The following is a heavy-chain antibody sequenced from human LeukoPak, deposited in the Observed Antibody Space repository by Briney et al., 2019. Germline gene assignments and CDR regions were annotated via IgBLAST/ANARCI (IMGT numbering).Heavy chain of an antibody. CDR2: IYHSGST. J-gene: IGHJ4*02. V-gene: IGHV4-39*07. D-gene: IGHD3-10*01. CDR1: GGSVSSISYY. Sequence: SETLSLTCTVSGGSVSSISYYWDWIRQPPGKGLEWIGYIYHSGSTYYNPSLKSRVTISVDRSKNQFSLKLSSVTAADTAVYYCARARARSLWFGELDYWGQGTLVTVSS. CDR3: ARARARSLWFGELDY.